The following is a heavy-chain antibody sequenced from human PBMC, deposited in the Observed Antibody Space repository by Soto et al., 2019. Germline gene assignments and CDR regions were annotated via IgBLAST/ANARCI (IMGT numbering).Heavy chain of an antibody. CDR3: ARAPGSSTSCYICYYYGMDV. V-gene: IGHV1-18*04. D-gene: IGHD2-2*02. Sequence: SXKVSCEASGYTXTSYGIRWVRQAPGQGLEWMGWISAYNGITKYAQKRQVRVTMKTDTSTGTAYMELRSLRSDDTPVYYFARAPGSSTSCYICYYYGMDVWGQGTTGTVSS. J-gene: IGHJ6*02. CDR1: GYTXTSYG. CDR2: ISAYNGIT.